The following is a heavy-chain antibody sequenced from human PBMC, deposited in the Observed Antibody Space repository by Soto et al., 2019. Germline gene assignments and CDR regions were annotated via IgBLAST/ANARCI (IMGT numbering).Heavy chain of an antibody. V-gene: IGHV4-31*03. CDR1: GGSISGGGYC. Sequence: SETLSLSCTVSGGSISGGGYCWSWIRQHPGKGLEWIGYIYYSGSTYYNPSLKSRVTISVDTSKNQFSLKLSSVTAADTAVYYCARSPEEDYGDYSRQVGYYMAVWGKGTTVTVSS. J-gene: IGHJ6*03. CDR2: IYYSGST. D-gene: IGHD4-17*01. CDR3: ARSPEEDYGDYSRQVGYYMAV.